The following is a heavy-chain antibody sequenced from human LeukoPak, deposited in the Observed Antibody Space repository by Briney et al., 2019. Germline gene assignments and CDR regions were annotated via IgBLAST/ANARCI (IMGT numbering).Heavy chain of an antibody. D-gene: IGHD5-18*01. CDR2: IYHSGST. CDR3: ARSRSGYSYDHAAFEI. CDR1: GGSISTYY. V-gene: IGHV4-59*01. J-gene: IGHJ3*02. Sequence: PSETLSLTCTVSGGSISTYYWNWIRQPPGKGLEWIGYIYHSGSTNYNPSLQSRVTISVDTSKNQFSLNLNSVTAADTAVYYCARSRSGYSYDHAAFEIWGQGTMVTVSS.